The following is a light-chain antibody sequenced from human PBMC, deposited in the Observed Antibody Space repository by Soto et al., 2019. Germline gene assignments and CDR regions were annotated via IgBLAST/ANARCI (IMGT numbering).Light chain of an antibody. V-gene: IGLV2-14*03. CDR1: GSDIGGYNY. J-gene: IGLJ1*01. Sequence: QSVLTQPASVSGSAGQSITIYCIGTGSDIGGYNYVSWYQQHPGKAPTLMIYDVWARPLGVSHRFSGSKSGNTASLTISGLQGDDEDDYYCSSYTADMTYVFGTGTKVTVL. CDR3: SSYTADMTYV. CDR2: DVW.